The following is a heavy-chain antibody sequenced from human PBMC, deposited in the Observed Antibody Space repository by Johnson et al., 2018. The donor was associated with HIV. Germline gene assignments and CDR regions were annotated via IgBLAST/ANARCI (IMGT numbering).Heavy chain of an antibody. Sequence: QVQLVESGGGVVQPGGSLRLSCAASGFTFSSYGMHWVRQAPGKGLERVAFIRYDGSNKYYADSVKGRFTISRDNSKNPLYLQMNSLRAEDTAVYYCAKDGAKYYYDSSGYRDAFDIWGQGTMVTVSS. CDR1: GFTFSSYG. CDR3: AKDGAKYYYDSSGYRDAFDI. J-gene: IGHJ3*02. D-gene: IGHD3-22*01. CDR2: IRYDGSNK. V-gene: IGHV3-30*02.